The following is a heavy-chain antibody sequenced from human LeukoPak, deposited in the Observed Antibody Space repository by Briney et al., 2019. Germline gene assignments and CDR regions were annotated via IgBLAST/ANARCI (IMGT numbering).Heavy chain of an antibody. Sequence: SETLSLTCTVSGGSISSGDYYWSWIRQPPGKGLEWIGYIYYSGNTYYNPSLKSRVSISVDTSKNQFSLKLSSVTAADTAVYYCARETDDFWSGYRIWGQGTMVTVSS. V-gene: IGHV4-30-4*02. CDR1: GGSISSGDYY. CDR2: IYYSGNT. CDR3: ARETDDFWSGYRI. J-gene: IGHJ3*02. D-gene: IGHD3-3*01.